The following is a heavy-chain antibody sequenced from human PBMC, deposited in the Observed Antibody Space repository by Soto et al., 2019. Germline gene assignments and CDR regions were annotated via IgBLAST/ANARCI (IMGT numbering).Heavy chain of an antibody. V-gene: IGHV4-59*01. J-gene: IGHJ4*02. CDR3: SRDPGGFDY. CDR2: IYYSGST. Sequence: QVRLQESGPGLVKPSETLSLTCTVSGGSISSYYWSWIRQPPGKGLEWIGYIYYSGSTNYNPSLKSRVTISVDTSKTQYSLKLTSVTAADSAVYYCSRDPGGFDYWGQGTRVTVSS. D-gene: IGHD3-16*01. CDR1: GGSISSYY.